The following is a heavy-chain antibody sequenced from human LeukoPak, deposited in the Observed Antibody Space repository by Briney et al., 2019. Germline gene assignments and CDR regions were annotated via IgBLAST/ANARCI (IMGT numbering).Heavy chain of an antibody. CDR1: GYTFTSYG. CDR2: ISAYNGNT. V-gene: IGHV1-18*04. Sequence: ASVKVSCKASGYTFTSYGISWVRQAPGQGLEWMGWISAYNGNTNYAQKLQGRVTMTTDTSTSTVYMELRSLRSDDTAVYYCARKRIGNWFDPWGQGTLVTVSS. D-gene: IGHD2/OR15-2a*01. J-gene: IGHJ5*02. CDR3: ARKRIGNWFDP.